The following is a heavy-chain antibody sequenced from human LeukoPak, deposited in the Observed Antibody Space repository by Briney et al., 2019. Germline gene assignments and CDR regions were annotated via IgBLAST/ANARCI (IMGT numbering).Heavy chain of an antibody. CDR1: GGSISSYY. V-gene: IGHV4-59*01. D-gene: IGHD3-22*01. J-gene: IGHJ3*02. CDR3: AREATGTGDSSGYYPQDAFDI. CDR2: IYYSGST. Sequence: SETLSLTCTVSGGSISSYYWSWIRQPPGKGLEWIGYIYYSGSTNYNPSLKSRVTISVDTSKNQFSLQLSSVTAADTAVYYCAREATGTGDSSGYYPQDAFDIWGQGTMVTVSS.